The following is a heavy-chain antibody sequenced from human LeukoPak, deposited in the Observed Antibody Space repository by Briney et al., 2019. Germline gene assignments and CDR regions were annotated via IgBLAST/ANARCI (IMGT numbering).Heavy chain of an antibody. Sequence: SETLSLTCAVYGGSFSGYYWSWIRQPPGKGLEWIGYIYHSGSTYYNPSLKSRVTISVDRSKNQFSLKLSSVTAADTAVYYCARYYDYVWGSYRYLDYWGQGTLVTVSS. CDR1: GGSFSGYY. CDR2: IYHSGST. D-gene: IGHD3-16*02. V-gene: IGHV4-34*01. CDR3: ARYYDYVWGSYRYLDY. J-gene: IGHJ4*02.